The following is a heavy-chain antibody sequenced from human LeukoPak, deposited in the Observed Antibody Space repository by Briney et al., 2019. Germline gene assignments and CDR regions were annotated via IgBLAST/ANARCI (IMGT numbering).Heavy chain of an antibody. D-gene: IGHD2-2*01. V-gene: IGHV3-23*01. CDR2: ITLSGGNT. J-gene: IGHJ6*03. CDR3: AKRGNPAVGHHYLDV. Sequence: GSLRLSCAASGFTFSSYDMSRVRQAPGKGLEWVSSITLSGGNTFYADSVMGRFTVSRDNSKNTLYLQMNSLSAEDTAVYYCAKRGNPAVGHHYLDVWGKGTTVSVSS. CDR1: GFTFSSYD.